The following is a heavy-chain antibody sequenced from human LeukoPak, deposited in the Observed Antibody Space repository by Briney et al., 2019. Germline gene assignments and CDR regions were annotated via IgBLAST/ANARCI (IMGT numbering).Heavy chain of an antibody. Sequence: PWASVKVSCTASGGTFSSYAISWVRQAPGQGLEWMGGIIPIFGTANYAQKFQGRVTITADESTSTAYMELSSLRSEDTAVYYCAVAGAAAGTSPSHYWGQGTLVTVSS. V-gene: IGHV1-69*13. D-gene: IGHD6-13*01. CDR1: GGTFSSYA. CDR2: IIPIFGTA. CDR3: AVAGAAAGTSPSHY. J-gene: IGHJ4*02.